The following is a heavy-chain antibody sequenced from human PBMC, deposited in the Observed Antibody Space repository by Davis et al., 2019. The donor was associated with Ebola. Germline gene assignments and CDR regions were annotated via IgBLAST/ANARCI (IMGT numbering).Heavy chain of an antibody. CDR3: ARGRGFFDY. V-gene: IGHV3-30-3*01. CDR2: ISYDGSNK. D-gene: IGHD3-10*01. CDR1: GFTFSSYA. Sequence: GESLKVSCAASGFTFSSYAMHWVRQAPGKGLEWVAVISYDGSNKYYADSVKGRFTISRDNSKNTLYLQMNSLRAEDTAVYYCARGRGFFDYWGQGTLVTVSS. J-gene: IGHJ4*02.